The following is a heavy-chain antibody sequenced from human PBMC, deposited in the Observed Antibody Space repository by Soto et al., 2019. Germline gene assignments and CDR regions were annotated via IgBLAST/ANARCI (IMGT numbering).Heavy chain of an antibody. CDR1: GYTFTNND. Sequence: ASEGLCEASGYTFTNNDVSWVRQATGQGLEWMGWMNPGSGDTGYAQKFQGRVTMTRDISIATAYMELTSLTSEDTAIYYCARMESFGSLNWFDPWGQGTLVTVSS. D-gene: IGHD5-18*01. J-gene: IGHJ5*02. CDR2: MNPGSGDT. CDR3: ARMESFGSLNWFDP. V-gene: IGHV1-8*01.